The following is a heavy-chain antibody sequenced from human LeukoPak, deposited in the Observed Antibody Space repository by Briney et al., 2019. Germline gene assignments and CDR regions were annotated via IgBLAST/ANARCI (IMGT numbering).Heavy chain of an antibody. V-gene: IGHV4-39*07. CDR1: GGSISSSSYY. CDR2: IYYSGST. Sequence: SETLSLTCTVSGGSISSSSYYWGWIRQPPGKGLEWIGSIYYSGSTYYNPSLKSRVTISVDTSKNQFSLKLSSVTAADTAVYYCARDARGRGGGPYFDYWGQGTLVTVSS. J-gene: IGHJ4*02. CDR3: ARDARGRGGGPYFDY. D-gene: IGHD6-25*01.